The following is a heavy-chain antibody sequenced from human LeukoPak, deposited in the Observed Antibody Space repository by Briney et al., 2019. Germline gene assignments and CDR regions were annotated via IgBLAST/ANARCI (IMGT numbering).Heavy chain of an antibody. Sequence: ASVKVSCKVSGYTLTESSMHWVRQAPGKGLEWMGGFDPEDGETIYAQKFQGRVTMTEDTSTDTAYMELSSLRSEDTAVYYCATDRDTMVRGVLSFDPWGQGTLVTVSS. CDR2: FDPEDGET. CDR1: GYTLTESS. J-gene: IGHJ5*02. V-gene: IGHV1-24*01. CDR3: ATDRDTMVRGVLSFDP. D-gene: IGHD3-10*01.